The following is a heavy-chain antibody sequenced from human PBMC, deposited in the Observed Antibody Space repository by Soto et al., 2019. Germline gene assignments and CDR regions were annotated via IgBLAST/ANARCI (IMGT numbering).Heavy chain of an antibody. J-gene: IGHJ4*02. V-gene: IGHV1-2*02. CDR1: GYTFTGYY. CDR3: ARGASVGATLGY. D-gene: IGHD1-26*01. Sequence: ASVKVSGKASGYTFTGYYMHWVRQAPGQGLEWMGWINPNSGGTNYAQKFQGRVTMTRDTSISTAYMELSRLRSDDTAVYYCARGASVGATLGYWGQGTLVTVSS. CDR2: INPNSGGT.